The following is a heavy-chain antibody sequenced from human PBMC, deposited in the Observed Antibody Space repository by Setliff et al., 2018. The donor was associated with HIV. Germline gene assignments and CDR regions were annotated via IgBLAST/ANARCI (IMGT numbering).Heavy chain of an antibody. D-gene: IGHD1-1*01. Sequence: GGSLRLSCAVSGFTLSTYTMNWVRQAPGKGLEWISSISSNIIYIYYADSVRGRFTISRDNAKNSLYLQMNSLRVEDTAVYYCARTFTTTGTTLNWFDPWGQGTLVTVSS. CDR2: ISSNIIYI. CDR1: GFTLSTYT. V-gene: IGHV3-21*01. J-gene: IGHJ5*02. CDR3: ARTFTTTGTTLNWFDP.